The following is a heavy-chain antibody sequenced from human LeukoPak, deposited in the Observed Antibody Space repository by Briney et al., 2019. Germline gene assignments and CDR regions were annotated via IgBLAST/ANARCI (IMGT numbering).Heavy chain of an antibody. J-gene: IGHJ5*02. CDR2: IYYSGST. Sequence: PSQTLSLTCTVSGGSISSYYWSWIRQPPGKGLEWIGYIYYSGSTNYNPSLKSRVTISVDTSKNQFSLKLSSVTAADTAVYYCARDFRRASWFDPWGQGTLVTVSS. CDR3: ARDFRRASWFDP. CDR1: GGSISSYY. D-gene: IGHD2-21*01. V-gene: IGHV4-59*01.